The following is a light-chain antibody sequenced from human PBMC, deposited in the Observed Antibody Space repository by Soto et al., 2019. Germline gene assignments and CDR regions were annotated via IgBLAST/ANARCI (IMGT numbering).Light chain of an antibody. CDR1: EKINKW. CDR3: QQCNSYPCT. CDR2: DAS. J-gene: IGKJ1*01. Sequence: DIQMTQSPSTLSASVGDRVTITCRASEKINKWLAWYQQKPGKAPKLLISDASSLESGVPSRFSGSGSGTEFTLTISSLPTDEFATEYCQQCNSYPCTFGHGTKVEIK. V-gene: IGKV1-5*01.